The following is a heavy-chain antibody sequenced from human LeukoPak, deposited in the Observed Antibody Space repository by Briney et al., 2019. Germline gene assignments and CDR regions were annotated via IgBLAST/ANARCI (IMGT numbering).Heavy chain of an antibody. CDR1: GGSISSGSYY. D-gene: IGHD3-3*01. Sequence: SETLSLTCTVSGGSISSGSYYWSWIRQPAGKGLEWIGHIYTSGSTNYNPSLKSRVTISVDTSKNQFSLKLSSVSAADTAVYYCARRGFWRSHPPMDVWGKGTTVTVSS. V-gene: IGHV4-61*09. J-gene: IGHJ6*03. CDR3: ARRGFWRSHPPMDV. CDR2: IYTSGST.